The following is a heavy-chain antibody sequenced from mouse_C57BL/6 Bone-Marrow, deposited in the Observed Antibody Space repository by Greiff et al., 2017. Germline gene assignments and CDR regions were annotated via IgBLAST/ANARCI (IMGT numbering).Heavy chain of an antibody. CDR2: INPNNGGT. V-gene: IGHV1-26*01. J-gene: IGHJ1*03. CDR3: ARGVWLRRLFYWYFDV. Sequence: EVQLQQSGPELVKPGASVKISCKASGYTFTDYYMNWVKQSHGKSLEWIGDINPNNGGTSYNQKFKGKATLTVDKSSSTAYMELRSLTSEDSAVYYCARGVWLRRLFYWYFDVWGTGTTVTVSS. D-gene: IGHD2-2*01. CDR1: GYTFTDYY.